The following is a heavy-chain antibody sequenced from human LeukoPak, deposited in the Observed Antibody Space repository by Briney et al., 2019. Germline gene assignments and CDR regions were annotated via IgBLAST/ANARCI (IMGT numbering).Heavy chain of an antibody. CDR3: ARGELRYFDWLLSGGYYFDY. CDR2: INHSGST. J-gene: IGHJ4*02. D-gene: IGHD3-9*01. CDR1: GGSFSGYY. Sequence: PSETLSLTCAVYGGSFSGYYWSWIRQPPGKGLEWIGEINHSGSTNYNPSLKSRVTISVGTSKNQFSLELSSVTAADTAVYYCARGELRYFDWLLSGGYYFDYWGQGTLVTVSS. V-gene: IGHV4-34*01.